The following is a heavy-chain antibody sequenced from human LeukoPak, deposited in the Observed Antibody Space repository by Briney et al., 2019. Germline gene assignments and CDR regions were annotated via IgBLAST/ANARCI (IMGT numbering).Heavy chain of an antibody. CDR2: ISSSGGST. V-gene: IGHV3-23*01. CDR1: GFTFSSYA. CDR3: AKDPVAVAGTEDY. D-gene: IGHD6-19*01. J-gene: IGHJ4*02. Sequence: GGSLRLSCAASGFTFSSYAMSWVRQAPGKGLEWVSAISSSGGSTYYADSVKGRFTISRDNSKNTLYLQMNSLRAEDTAVHYCAKDPVAVAGTEDYWGQGTLVTVSS.